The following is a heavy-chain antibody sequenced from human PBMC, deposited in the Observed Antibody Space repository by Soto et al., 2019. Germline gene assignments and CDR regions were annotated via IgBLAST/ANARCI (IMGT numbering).Heavy chain of an antibody. CDR3: ARDDCSGGSCYSSWFDP. CDR2: INPSGGST. Sequence: GASVKVSCKASGYTFTSYYMHWVRQAPGQGLEWMGIINPSGGSTSYAQKFQGRVTMTRGTSTSTVYMELSSLRSEDTAVYYCARDDCSGGSCYSSWFDPWGQGTLVTVSS. V-gene: IGHV1-46*01. D-gene: IGHD2-15*01. J-gene: IGHJ5*02. CDR1: GYTFTSYY.